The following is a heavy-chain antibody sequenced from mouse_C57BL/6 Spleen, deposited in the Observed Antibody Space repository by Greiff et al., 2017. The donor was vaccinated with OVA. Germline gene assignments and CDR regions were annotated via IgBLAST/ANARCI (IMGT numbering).Heavy chain of an antibody. Sequence: EVMLVESGGGLVKPGGSLKLSCAASGFTFSSYTMSWVRQTPEKRLEWVATISGGGGNTYYPDSVKGRFTISRDNAKNTLYLQMSSLRSEDTALYYCARHGNYPDYWGQGTTLTVSS. CDR3: ARHGNYPDY. CDR2: ISGGGGNT. V-gene: IGHV5-9*01. D-gene: IGHD2-1*01. J-gene: IGHJ2*01. CDR1: GFTFSSYT.